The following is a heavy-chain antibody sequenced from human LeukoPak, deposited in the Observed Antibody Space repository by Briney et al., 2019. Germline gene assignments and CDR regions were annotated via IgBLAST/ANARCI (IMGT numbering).Heavy chain of an antibody. CDR1: GFTFSTYA. Sequence: PGGSLRLSCAASGFTFSTYAMHWVRQAPGKGLHWVAVIWYDGSNKQYADSVKGRFTISRDNSKNTLYLQMNSLRAEDTAVYYCARSRYCSSTSCYGFLDYWGQGTLVTVSS. J-gene: IGHJ4*02. V-gene: IGHV3-33*01. D-gene: IGHD2-2*01. CDR3: ARSRYCSSTSCYGFLDY. CDR2: IWYDGSNK.